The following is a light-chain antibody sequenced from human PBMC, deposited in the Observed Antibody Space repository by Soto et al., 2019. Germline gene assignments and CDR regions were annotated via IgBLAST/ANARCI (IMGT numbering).Light chain of an antibody. J-gene: IGKJ5*01. CDR3: QQSYSSPIT. Sequence: DIQTTQSPSSLSASVGDRVTITCRASQSINSYLNWYQQKPGKAPKLLMYAASNLQSGVPSRFSGSGSGTDFTLTISSLQPEDFATYYCQQSYSSPITFGQGTRLEIK. CDR2: AAS. CDR1: QSINSY. V-gene: IGKV1-39*01.